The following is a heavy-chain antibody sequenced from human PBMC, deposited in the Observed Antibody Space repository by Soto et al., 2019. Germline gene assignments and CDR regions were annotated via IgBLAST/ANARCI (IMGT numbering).Heavy chain of an antibody. V-gene: IGHV3-23*01. CDR3: AAAFWSGSPFRDY. Sequence: GGSLRLSCAASGFTFSSYAMSWVRQAPGKGLEWVSAISGSGGSTYCADSVKGRFTISRDNSKNTLYLQMNSLRAEDTAVYYCAAAFWSGSPFRDYWGQGTLVTVSS. D-gene: IGHD3-3*01. J-gene: IGHJ4*02. CDR1: GFTFSSYA. CDR2: ISGSGGST.